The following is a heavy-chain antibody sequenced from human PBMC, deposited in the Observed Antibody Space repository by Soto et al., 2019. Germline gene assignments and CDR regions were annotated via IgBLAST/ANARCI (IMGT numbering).Heavy chain of an antibody. J-gene: IGHJ4*02. D-gene: IGHD3-22*01. CDR1: GGSFSGYY. Sequence: SETLSLTCAVYGGSFSGYYWSWIRQPPGKGLEWIGEINHSGSTNYNPSLKSRVTISVDTSKNQFSLKLSSVTAADTAVYYCAMGSDSSGYYDYWGQGTLVTVSS. CDR2: INHSGST. CDR3: AMGSDSSGYYDY. V-gene: IGHV4-34*01.